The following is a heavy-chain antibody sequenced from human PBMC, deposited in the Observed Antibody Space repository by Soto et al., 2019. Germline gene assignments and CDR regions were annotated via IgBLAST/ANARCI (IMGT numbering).Heavy chain of an antibody. CDR2: VYYSGTT. V-gene: IGHV4-30-4*01. CDR1: GASINNNDYY. CDR3: ARMSYFYDKWYFDL. J-gene: IGHJ2*01. D-gene: IGHD3-22*01. Sequence: SETLSRTWTVSGASINNNDYYWIWIRQTPGKVLEWIGYVYYSGTTDYIPSLKSRLSIDKSQNQFTLKLNSVTAADTATYYCARMSYFYDKWYFDLWGRGTLVTVSS.